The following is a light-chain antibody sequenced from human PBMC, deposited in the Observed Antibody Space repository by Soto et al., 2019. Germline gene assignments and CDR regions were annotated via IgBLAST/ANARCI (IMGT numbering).Light chain of an antibody. CDR1: QDITRY. CDR3: QQYQKLPLT. CDR2: DAS. V-gene: IGKV1-33*01. Sequence: DIQMTQSPSSLSASVGDRVTITCQASQDITRYLNWYQHKPGKAPKLLIYDASDLETGVPSRFSGSGSRTHFTFTISSMQSEDIATYFCQQYQKLPLTFGGGTKVEIK. J-gene: IGKJ4*01.